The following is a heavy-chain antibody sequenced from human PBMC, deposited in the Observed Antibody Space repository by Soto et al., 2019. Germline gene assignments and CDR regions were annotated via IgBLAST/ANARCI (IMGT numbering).Heavy chain of an antibody. CDR3: ARAWFGELSGYYYYGMDV. CDR2: IIPIFGTA. V-gene: IGHV1-69*13. CDR1: GGTFSSYA. D-gene: IGHD3-10*01. Sequence: ASVKASCKASGGTFSSYAISWVRQAPGQGLEWMGGIIPIFGTANYAQKFQGRVTITADESTSTAYMELSSLRSEDTAVYYCARAWFGELSGYYYYGMDVWGQGTTVTVSS. J-gene: IGHJ6*02.